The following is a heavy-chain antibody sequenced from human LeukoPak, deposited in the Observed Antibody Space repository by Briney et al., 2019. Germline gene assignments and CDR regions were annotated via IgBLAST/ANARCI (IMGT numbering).Heavy chain of an antibody. CDR1: GGSISSYY. Sequence: PSETLSLTCTVSGGSISSYYWSWVRQPPGKGLEWIGYIYYTGSTNYNPSLRSRVTISVDTSKNQFSLNLHSVTAADTAVYYCARARFLEWTHFDYWGQGTLVTVSS. CDR3: ARARFLEWTHFDY. V-gene: IGHV4-59*01. CDR2: IYYTGST. J-gene: IGHJ4*02. D-gene: IGHD3-3*01.